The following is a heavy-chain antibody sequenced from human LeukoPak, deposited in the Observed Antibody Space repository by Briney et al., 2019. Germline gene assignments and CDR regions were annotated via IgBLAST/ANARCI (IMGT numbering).Heavy chain of an antibody. CDR1: GFTFSSYW. CDR3: ASYDSSGYYNY. V-gene: IGHV3-7*01. J-gene: IGHJ4*02. Sequence: PGGSLRLSCAASGFTFSSYWMSWVCQAPGKGLEWVANIKQDGSEKYYVDSVKGRFTISRDNAKNSLYLQMNSLRAEDTAVYYCASYDSSGYYNYWGQGTLVTVSS. D-gene: IGHD3-22*01. CDR2: IKQDGSEK.